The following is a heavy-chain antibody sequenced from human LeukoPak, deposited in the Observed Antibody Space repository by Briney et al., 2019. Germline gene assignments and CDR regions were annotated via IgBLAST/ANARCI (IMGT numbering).Heavy chain of an antibody. Sequence: PGGSLKLSCAASGFTFSSYAMSWVRQAPGKGLEWVSAISGSGGSTYYADSVKGRFTISRDNSKNTLYLQMNSLRAEDTAVYYCAKDGGYYYDSSGVAVWGQGTLVTVSS. J-gene: IGHJ4*02. D-gene: IGHD3-22*01. V-gene: IGHV3-23*01. CDR2: ISGSGGST. CDR3: AKDGGYYYDSSGVAV. CDR1: GFTFSSYA.